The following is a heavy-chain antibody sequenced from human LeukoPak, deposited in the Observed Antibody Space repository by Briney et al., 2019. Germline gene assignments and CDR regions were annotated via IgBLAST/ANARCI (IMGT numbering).Heavy chain of an antibody. J-gene: IGHJ6*02. CDR2: IIPIFGTA. V-gene: IGHV1-69*13. CDR3: ARERAYYGSGTPGGGYYYGMDV. Sequence: SVKVSCKASGYTFTSCAISWVRQAPGQGLEWMGGIIPIFGTANYAQKFQGRVTITADESTSTAYMELSSLRSEDTAVYYCARERAYYGSGTPGGGYYYGMDVWGQGTTVTVSS. D-gene: IGHD3-10*01. CDR1: GYTFTSCA.